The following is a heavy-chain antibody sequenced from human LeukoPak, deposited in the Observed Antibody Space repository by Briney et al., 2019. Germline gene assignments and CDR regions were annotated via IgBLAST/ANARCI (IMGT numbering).Heavy chain of an antibody. Sequence: VASVKVSCKASGYTFTSYGISWVRQAPGQGLEWMGWISAYNGKTNYAQKLQGRVTMTTDTSTSTAYTELRSLRSDDTAVYYCARCNRWFGESRGDWFDPWGQGTLVTVSS. J-gene: IGHJ5*02. D-gene: IGHD3-10*01. CDR2: ISAYNGKT. V-gene: IGHV1-18*01. CDR1: GYTFTSYG. CDR3: ARCNRWFGESRGDWFDP.